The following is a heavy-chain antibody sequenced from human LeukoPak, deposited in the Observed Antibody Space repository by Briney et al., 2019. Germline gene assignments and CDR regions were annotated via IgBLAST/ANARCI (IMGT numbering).Heavy chain of an antibody. J-gene: IGHJ3*02. Sequence: GGSLRLSCAASGFTFSSYSMNWVRQAPGKGLEWVSSISSSSSYIYYADSVKGRFTISRDNAKNSLYLHMNSLRAADTAVYYCARAPYGSGRFGAFDIWGQGTMVTVSS. CDR2: ISSSSSYI. V-gene: IGHV3-21*01. CDR1: GFTFSSYS. D-gene: IGHD3-10*01. CDR3: ARAPYGSGRFGAFDI.